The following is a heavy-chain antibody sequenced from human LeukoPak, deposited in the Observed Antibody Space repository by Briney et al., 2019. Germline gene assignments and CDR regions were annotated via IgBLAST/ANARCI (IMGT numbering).Heavy chain of an antibody. Sequence: GGSLRLSCAASGFTFSSYPMSWVRQAPGKGLEWVSAISGSGGSTYYADSVKGRFTISRDNSKNTLYLQMNSLRAEDTAVYYCAKAVDDYGDYYFDYWGQGTLVTVSS. J-gene: IGHJ4*02. CDR2: ISGSGGST. CDR1: GFTFSSYP. CDR3: AKAVDDYGDYYFDY. V-gene: IGHV3-23*01. D-gene: IGHD4-17*01.